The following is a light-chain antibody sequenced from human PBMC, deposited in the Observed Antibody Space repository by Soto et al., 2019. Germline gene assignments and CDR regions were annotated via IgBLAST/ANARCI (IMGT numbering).Light chain of an antibody. Sequence: DIRMTQSASTLSGSLGDRVTITCRASQTISSWLAWYQQKKGKAPKLLIYKASTLKSGVPSRFSGSGYGTDFNLTISRLETEDFALYYCQQYGSSPPTFGQGTKVDIK. CDR3: QQYGSSPPT. CDR1: QTISSW. V-gene: IGKV1-5*03. J-gene: IGKJ1*01. CDR2: KAS.